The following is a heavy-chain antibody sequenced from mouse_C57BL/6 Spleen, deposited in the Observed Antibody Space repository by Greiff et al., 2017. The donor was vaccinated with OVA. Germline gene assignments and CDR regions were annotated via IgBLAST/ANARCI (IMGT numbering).Heavy chain of an antibody. CDR3: ARRDGSSSWYFDV. V-gene: IGHV1-59*01. D-gene: IGHD1-1*01. CDR1: GYTFTSYW. CDR2: IDPSDSYT. J-gene: IGHJ1*03. Sequence: VQLQQPGAELVRPGTSVKLSCKASGYTFTSYWMHWVKQRPGQVLEWIGVIDPSDSYTNYNQKFKGKATLTVDTSSSTAYMQLSSLTSEDSAVYYCARRDGSSSWYFDVWGTGTTVTVSS.